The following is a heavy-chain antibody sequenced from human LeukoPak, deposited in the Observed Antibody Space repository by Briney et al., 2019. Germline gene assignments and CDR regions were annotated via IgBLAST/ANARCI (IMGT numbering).Heavy chain of an antibody. CDR1: GFTLSDYY. D-gene: IGHD3-10*01. Sequence: GGSLRLSCTASGFTLSDYYMTWIRQAPRRGVEWVSYIRSSGADIFYADSVKGRFSISRDIAKNSLYLQMDSLRAEDTAVYYCARAPSGTYLDFWGQGTLVTVSS. J-gene: IGHJ4*02. V-gene: IGHV3-11*01. CDR2: IRSSGADI. CDR3: ARAPSGTYLDF.